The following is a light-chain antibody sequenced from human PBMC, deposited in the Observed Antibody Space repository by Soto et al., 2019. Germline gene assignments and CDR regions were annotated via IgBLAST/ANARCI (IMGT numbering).Light chain of an antibody. CDR3: SSYTSSSTRV. J-gene: IGLJ1*01. CDR2: EVS. CDR1: SSDVGGYNY. Sequence: QSVLTHSASVCWSPGHSITISCTGTSSDVGGYNYVSWYQQHPGKAPKLMIYEVSNRPSGVSNRFSGSKSGNTASLTISGLQAEEEADYYCSSYTSSSTRVFGTGTKVTVL. V-gene: IGLV2-14*01.